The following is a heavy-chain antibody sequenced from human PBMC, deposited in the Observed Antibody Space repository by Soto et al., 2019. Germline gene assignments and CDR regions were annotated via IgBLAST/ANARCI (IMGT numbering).Heavy chain of an antibody. J-gene: IGHJ6*02. CDR3: ARSSGGSGKLWNYYGMDV. V-gene: IGHV3-30-3*01. Sequence: GGSLRLSCAASGFTLTNYAMHWVRQAPGKGLEWLAVISDDGDKKYYADSVKGRFTISRDNSNKTLYLQMNSLRPEDTAVYYCARSSGGSGKLWNYYGMDVWGQGTTVTVSS. D-gene: IGHD3-10*01. CDR1: GFTLTNYA. CDR2: ISDDGDKK.